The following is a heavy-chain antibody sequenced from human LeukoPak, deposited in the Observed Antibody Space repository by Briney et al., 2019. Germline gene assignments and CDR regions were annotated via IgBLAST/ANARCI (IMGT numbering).Heavy chain of an antibody. J-gene: IGHJ4*02. Sequence: GASVKVSCKASGYTFTSYYMHWVRQAPGHGLEWAGWINPKSGGTKYGQKFQGRVTLTRDTSISTAYMELSRLRSDDTAVYYCAREADYESSPNYWGQGTLVTVSS. V-gene: IGHV1-2*02. CDR1: GYTFTSYY. D-gene: IGHD3-22*01. CDR2: INPKSGGT. CDR3: AREADYESSPNY.